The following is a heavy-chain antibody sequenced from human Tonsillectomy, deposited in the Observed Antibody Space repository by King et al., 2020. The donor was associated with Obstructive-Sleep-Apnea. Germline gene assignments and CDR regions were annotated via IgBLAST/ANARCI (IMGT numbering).Heavy chain of an antibody. D-gene: IGHD3-10*01. CDR2: IDPSDSYT. J-gene: IGHJ5*02. CDR1: GYSFTSYW. V-gene: IGHV5-10-1*03. Sequence: VQLVQSGAEVKKPGESLRISCKGSGYSFTSYWISGVRQMPGKGLEWMGRIDPSDSYTGYSPSFQGHVTNPADKSISTAYLQWSSLKASDTAMYYCARHQRSAGTWFDPWGQGTLVTVSS. CDR3: ARHQRSAGTWFDP.